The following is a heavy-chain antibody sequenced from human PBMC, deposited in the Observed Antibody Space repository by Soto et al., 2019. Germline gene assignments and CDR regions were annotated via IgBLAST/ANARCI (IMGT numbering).Heavy chain of an antibody. J-gene: IGHJ4*02. CDR1: GVSISSGDYY. Sequence: SETLSLTCTVSGVSISSGDYYWSWIRQPPGKGLEWIGYIYYSGSTYYNPSLKSRVTISVDTSKNQFSLKLSSVTAADTAVYYCARVPWLAREYFDYWGQGTLVTVSS. D-gene: IGHD6-19*01. CDR3: ARVPWLAREYFDY. CDR2: IYYSGST. V-gene: IGHV4-30-4*01.